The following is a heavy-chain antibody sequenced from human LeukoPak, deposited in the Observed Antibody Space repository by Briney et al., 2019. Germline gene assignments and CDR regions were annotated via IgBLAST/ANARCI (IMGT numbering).Heavy chain of an antibody. CDR2: IYYSGST. CDR3: ARPQYYYDSSGYFERPNWFDP. V-gene: IGHV4-59*05. Sequence: SETLSLTCTVSGGSISSYYWSWIRQPPGKGLEWIGSIYYSGSTYYNPSLKSRVTISVDTSKNQFSLKLSSVTAADTAVYYCARPQYYYDSSGYFERPNWFDPWGQGTLVTVSS. CDR1: GGSISSYY. J-gene: IGHJ5*02. D-gene: IGHD3-22*01.